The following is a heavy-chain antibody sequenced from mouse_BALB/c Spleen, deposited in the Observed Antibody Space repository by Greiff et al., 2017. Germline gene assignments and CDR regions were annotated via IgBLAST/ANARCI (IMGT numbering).Heavy chain of an antibody. Sequence: DVMLVESGGGLVKPGGSLKLSCAASGFTFRSYAMSWVRQSPEKRLEWVAEISSGGSYTYYPDTVTGRFTISRDNAKNTLYLEMSSLRSEDTAMYYCARSDYGNYEGFAYWGQGTLVTVSA. CDR2: ISSGGSYT. D-gene: IGHD2-1*01. V-gene: IGHV5-9-4*01. CDR1: GFTFRSYA. CDR3: ARSDYGNYEGFAY. J-gene: IGHJ3*01.